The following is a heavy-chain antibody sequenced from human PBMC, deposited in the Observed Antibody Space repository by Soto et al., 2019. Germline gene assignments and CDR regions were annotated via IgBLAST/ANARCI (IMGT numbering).Heavy chain of an antibody. Sequence: SETLSLTCAVSGESLSGYYWSWIRQPPGKGLEWIGEINHSGSTNYNPSLKSRVTISVDTSKNQFSLKLSSVTAADTAVYYCARDGAVAGLFDYWGQGTLVTVSS. CDR2: INHSGST. CDR3: ARDGAVAGLFDY. D-gene: IGHD6-19*01. CDR1: GESLSGYY. V-gene: IGHV4-34*01. J-gene: IGHJ4*02.